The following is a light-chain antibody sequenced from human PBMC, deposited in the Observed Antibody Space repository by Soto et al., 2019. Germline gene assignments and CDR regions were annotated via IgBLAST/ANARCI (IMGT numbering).Light chain of an antibody. J-gene: IGKJ3*01. CDR3: QQYNNFPPT. Sequence: DIQLTQSPSSLSASVGDRVIITCRASQDISNWLAWYQQKPGKAPKSLIYDASTLQSGVSSRFRGSGSGTEFTLTITSLQPEDFATFDCQQYNNFPPTCGPGTKVYI. CDR1: QDISNW. V-gene: IGKV1D-16*01. CDR2: DAS.